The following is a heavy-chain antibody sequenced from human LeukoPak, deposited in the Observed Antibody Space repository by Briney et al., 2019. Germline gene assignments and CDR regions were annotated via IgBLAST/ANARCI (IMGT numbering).Heavy chain of an antibody. Sequence: QSGGSLRLSCAASGFTFSSYAMRWVRQAPGKGLEWVSGISGTGGNTYYADSVKGRFTVSRDNSKNTLYLQMNSLRVEDTAVYYCAKGVPNIAVAGVVYFDYWGQGTLVTVSS. CDR2: ISGTGGNT. CDR1: GFTFSSYA. J-gene: IGHJ4*02. V-gene: IGHV3-23*01. CDR3: AKGVPNIAVAGVVYFDY. D-gene: IGHD6-13*01.